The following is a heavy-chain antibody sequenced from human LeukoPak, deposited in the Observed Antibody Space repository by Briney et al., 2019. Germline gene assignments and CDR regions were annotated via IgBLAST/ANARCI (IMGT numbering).Heavy chain of an antibody. J-gene: IGHJ6*02. V-gene: IGHV3-13*04. CDR2: IDPGGNT. CDR3: ARGHCSSTTSCPTGDYYYFGMDV. D-gene: IGHD2-2*01. Sequence: GGSLRLSCAASGFTFSSFDMHWVRQVTGKGLEWVSGIDPGGNTNYVGSVKGRFTISRENAKNSLHLQMNSLRAGDTAVYYCARGHCSSTTSCPTGDYYYFGMDVWGQGTTVTVSS. CDR1: GFTFSSFD.